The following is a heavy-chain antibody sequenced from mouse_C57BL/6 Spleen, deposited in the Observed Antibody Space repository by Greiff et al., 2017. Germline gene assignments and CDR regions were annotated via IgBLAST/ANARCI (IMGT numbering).Heavy chain of an antibody. CDR3: ARRNSHSFAY. V-gene: IGHV1-19*01. J-gene: IGHJ2*01. CDR1: GYTFTDYY. Sequence: VQLQQSGPVLVKPGASVKMSCKASGYTFTDYYMNWVKQSHGKSLEWIGVINPYNGGTSYNQKFKGKATLTVDKSSSTAYVELNSLTSEDSAVYYCARRNSHSFAYWGQGTTLTVSS. CDR2: INPYNGGT.